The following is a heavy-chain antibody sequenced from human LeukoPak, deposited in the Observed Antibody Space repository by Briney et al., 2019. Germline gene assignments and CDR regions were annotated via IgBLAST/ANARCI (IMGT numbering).Heavy chain of an antibody. Sequence: SETLSLTCTVSGGSISSSSYYWGWIRQPPGKGLEWIGSIYYSGSTYYNPSLKSRVTISVDTSKNQFSLKLSSVTAADTAVYYCAREKFLVEGNYFDYWGQGTLVTVSS. CDR3: AREKFLVEGNYFDY. CDR1: GGSISSSSYY. D-gene: IGHD1-26*01. V-gene: IGHV4-39*07. J-gene: IGHJ4*02. CDR2: IYYSGST.